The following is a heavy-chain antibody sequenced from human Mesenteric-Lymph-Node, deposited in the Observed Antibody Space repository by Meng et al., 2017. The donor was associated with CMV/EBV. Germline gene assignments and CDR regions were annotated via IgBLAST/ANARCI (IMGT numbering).Heavy chain of an antibody. CDR3: ARDGSGDYYDSSGFGLLMDV. CDR1: GFTFSSYS. Sequence: GGSLRLSCAASGFTFSSYSMNWVRQAPGKGLEWVANIKQDGSEKYYVDSVKGRFTISRDNAKNSLYLQMNSLRAEDTAVYYCARDGSGDYYDSSGFGLLMDVWGQGTTVTVSS. V-gene: IGHV3-7*01. J-gene: IGHJ6*02. CDR2: IKQDGSEK. D-gene: IGHD3-22*01.